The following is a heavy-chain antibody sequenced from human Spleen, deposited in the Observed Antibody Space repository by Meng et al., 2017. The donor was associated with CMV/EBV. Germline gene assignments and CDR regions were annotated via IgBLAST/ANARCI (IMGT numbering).Heavy chain of an antibody. D-gene: IGHD5-24*01. V-gene: IGHV3-21*01. CDR2: ISSSSSYI. CDR1: GFTFSSYS. Sequence: GGSLRLSCAASGFTFSSYSMNWVRQAPGKGLEWVSSISSSSSYIYYADSVKGRFTISRDNAKNSLYLQMNSLRAEDTAVYYCARDMATRPYYVDYWGQGTLVTVSS. CDR3: ARDMATRPYYVDY. J-gene: IGHJ4*02.